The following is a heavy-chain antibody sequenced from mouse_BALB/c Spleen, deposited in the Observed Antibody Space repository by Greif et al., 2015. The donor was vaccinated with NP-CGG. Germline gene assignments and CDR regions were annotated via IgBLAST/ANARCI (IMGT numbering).Heavy chain of an antibody. CDR2: NNPSNGRT. V-gene: IGHV1S81*02. Sequence: QVQLQQSGAELVKPGASVKLSCKASGYTFTSYWMHWVKQRPGQGLEWIGENNPSNGRTNYNEKFKSKATLTVDKSSSTAYMHPSSLTTLDSAVYYCARGYYDYDWFAYWGQGTLVSVSA. J-gene: IGHJ3*01. CDR1: GYTFTSYW. D-gene: IGHD2-4*01. CDR3: ARGYYDYDWFAY.